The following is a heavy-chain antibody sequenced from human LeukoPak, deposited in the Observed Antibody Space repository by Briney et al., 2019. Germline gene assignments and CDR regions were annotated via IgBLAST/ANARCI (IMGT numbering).Heavy chain of an antibody. CDR3: AKKVRGYGDYRF. Sequence: GGSLRLSCAASGFTFSSYGMSWVRQAPGKGLEWVSAISGSGGSTYYADSVKGRFTISRDNSKNTLYLQMNSPRAEDTAVYYCAKKVRGYGDYRFWGQGTLVTVSS. J-gene: IGHJ4*02. V-gene: IGHV3-23*01. CDR1: GFTFSSYG. D-gene: IGHD4-17*01. CDR2: ISGSGGST.